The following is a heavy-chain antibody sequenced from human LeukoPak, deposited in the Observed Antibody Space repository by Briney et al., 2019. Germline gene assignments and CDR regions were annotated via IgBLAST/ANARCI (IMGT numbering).Heavy chain of an antibody. CDR3: AKDTQLVRGNFDY. Sequence: GGSLRLSCVGSGFTFSNFWMHWVRQAPGKGLEWVSTVSGSGGSTYNADSVRGRFTISRDNSKNTLYLQMNSLRAEDTAVYYCAKDTQLVRGNFDYWGQGTLVTVSS. D-gene: IGHD6-13*01. CDR2: VSGSGGST. V-gene: IGHV3-23*01. CDR1: GFTFSNFW. J-gene: IGHJ4*02.